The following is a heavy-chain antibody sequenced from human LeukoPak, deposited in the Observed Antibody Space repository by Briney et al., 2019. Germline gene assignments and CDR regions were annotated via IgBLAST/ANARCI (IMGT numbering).Heavy chain of an antibody. CDR1: GYTFTGYS. J-gene: IGHJ4*02. CDR2: INPNAGGT. CDR3: ARAMDTVVSDY. Sequence: ASVKVSCKASGYTFTGYSVHWVRQTPGQGLEWMGWINPNAGGTDYAQKFQGRVTMTWDTSISTAYMDLSRLRSDDTAVYYCARAMDTVVSDYWGQGTLVTVSS. V-gene: IGHV1-2*02. D-gene: IGHD4-23*01.